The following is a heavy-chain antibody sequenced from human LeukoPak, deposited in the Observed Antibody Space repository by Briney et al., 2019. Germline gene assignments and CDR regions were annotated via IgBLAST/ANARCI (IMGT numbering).Heavy chain of an antibody. J-gene: IGHJ3*02. CDR3: ARDPMIVWAFDI. Sequence: PSETLSLTCTVSGYSISSGYYWGWIRQPPGKGLEWIGSIYHSGSTYYNPSLKSRVTISVDTSKNQFSLKLSSVTAADTAVYYCARDPMIVWAFDIWGQGTMVTVSS. V-gene: IGHV4-38-2*02. CDR2: IYHSGST. D-gene: IGHD3-22*01. CDR1: GYSISSGYY.